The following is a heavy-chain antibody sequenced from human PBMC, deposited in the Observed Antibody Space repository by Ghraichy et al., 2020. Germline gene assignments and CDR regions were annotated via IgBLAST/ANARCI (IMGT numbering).Heavy chain of an antibody. CDR1: GFTLSSYS. D-gene: IGHD2/OR15-2a*01. J-gene: IGHJ6*01. V-gene: IGHV3-48*02. CDR3: ARGSKVVRFFYYDGMDV. Sequence: GGSLRLSCVGSGFTLSSYSMNWVRQSPGKGLEWISYITSSSRTITYADSVKGRFTISRDNAQNSLYLQMNSLRDEDTAVYYCARGSKVVRFFYYDGMDVCRQATTVTVSS. CDR2: ITSSSRTI.